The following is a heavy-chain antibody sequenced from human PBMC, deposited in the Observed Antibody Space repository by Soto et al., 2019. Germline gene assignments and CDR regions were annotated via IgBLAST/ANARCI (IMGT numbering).Heavy chain of an antibody. CDR3: ARHKGRYYYYYGMDV. J-gene: IGHJ6*02. CDR1: GCSFTSYW. V-gene: IGHV5-51*01. Sequence: GESLKISCKGSGCSFTSYWIGWVRQMPGKGLEWMGIIYPGDSDTRYSPSFQGQVTISADKSISTAYLQWSSLKASDTAMYYCARHKGRYYYYYGMDVWGQGTTVTVSS. CDR2: IYPGDSDT.